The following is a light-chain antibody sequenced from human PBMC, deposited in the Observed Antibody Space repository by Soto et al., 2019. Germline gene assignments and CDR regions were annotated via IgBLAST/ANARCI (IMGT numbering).Light chain of an antibody. Sequence: EIVMTQSPATLSVSPGERATLSCRASQNVLSNLAWYQQKRGQVPRLLIYGASTRATGLPARFSGSGSGTQFTLTISSLQSEDFAVYYCQQYNNWPITFGQGTRLEIK. CDR2: GAS. CDR1: QNVLSN. V-gene: IGKV3-15*01. CDR3: QQYNNWPIT. J-gene: IGKJ5*01.